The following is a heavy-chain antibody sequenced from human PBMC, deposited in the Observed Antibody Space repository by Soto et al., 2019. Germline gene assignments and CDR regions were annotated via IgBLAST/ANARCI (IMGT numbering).Heavy chain of an antibody. CDR1: GFTFDDYT. CDR3: AKDMGWELRGFDY. CDR2: ISWDGGST. J-gene: IGHJ4*02. Sequence: GGSLRLSCAASGFTFDDYTMHWVRQAPGKGLEWVSLISWDGGSTYYADSVKGRFTISRDNSKNSLYLQMNSLRPEDTALYYCAKDMGWELRGFDYWGQGTLVTVSS. D-gene: IGHD1-26*01. V-gene: IGHV3-43*01.